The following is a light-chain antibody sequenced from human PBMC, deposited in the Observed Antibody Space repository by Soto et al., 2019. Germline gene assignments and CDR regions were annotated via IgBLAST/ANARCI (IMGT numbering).Light chain of an antibody. Sequence: QSVLTQPPSASGTPGQRVTISCSGSSSNIGSNTVNWYQQLPGTAHKFLIYSHNKQPSGVPDRFSGSKSGTSASLAISGLQAEDEADYYCAALDDRLNGDVFGTGTKVNVL. J-gene: IGLJ1*01. V-gene: IGLV1-44*01. CDR3: AALDDRLNGDV. CDR2: SHN. CDR1: SSNIGSNT.